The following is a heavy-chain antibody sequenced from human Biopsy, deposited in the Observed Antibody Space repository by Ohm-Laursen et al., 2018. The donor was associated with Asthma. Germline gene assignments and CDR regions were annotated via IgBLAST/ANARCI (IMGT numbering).Heavy chain of an antibody. CDR3: ARHWNWGSFFDY. V-gene: IGHV4-39*01. Sequence: GTLSLTCTASGGSMSSSSYSWGWIRQPPGKGLEWIGSISYTGNTDIPSLRSRVTLSVATSKNNFSLKLTSVTAADTAVFYCARHWNWGSFFDYWGQGMLVTVSS. CDR1: GGSMSSSSYS. CDR2: ISYTGNT. J-gene: IGHJ4*02. D-gene: IGHD7-27*01.